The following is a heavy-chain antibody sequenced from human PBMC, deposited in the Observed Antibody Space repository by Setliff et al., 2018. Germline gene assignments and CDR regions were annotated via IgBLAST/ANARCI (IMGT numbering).Heavy chain of an antibody. D-gene: IGHD3-3*01. CDR2: IYYSGNT. Sequence: PSETLSLTCSVSGGSIDSHYWSWIRQPPGKGLEWIGSIYYSGNTNYNPSLKSRVTISIDTSKNQFSLKLSPVTAADTAVYHCARGKTFFGAFIRAFDIWGQGRMVTVS. CDR3: ARGKTFFGAFIRAFDI. J-gene: IGHJ3*02. V-gene: IGHV4-59*11. CDR1: GGSIDSHY.